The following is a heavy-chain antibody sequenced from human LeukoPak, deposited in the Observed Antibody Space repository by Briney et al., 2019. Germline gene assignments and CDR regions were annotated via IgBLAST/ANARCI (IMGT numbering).Heavy chain of an antibody. Sequence: GGSLRLSCAASGFTFSDNYMSWIRQAPGKGLEWVSYISNGGTTTKYADSVEGRFTISRDNAKNFLYLQRNSLRAEDTAVYFCASEPRLLDHWGQGTLVTVSS. D-gene: IGHD6-25*01. J-gene: IGHJ4*02. CDR3: ASEPRLLDH. CDR1: GFTFSDNY. V-gene: IGHV3-11*04. CDR2: ISNGGTTT.